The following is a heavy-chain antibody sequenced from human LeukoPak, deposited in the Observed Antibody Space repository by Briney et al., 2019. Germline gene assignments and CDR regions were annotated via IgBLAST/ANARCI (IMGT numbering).Heavy chain of an antibody. D-gene: IGHD1-1*01. CDR1: GGSISSYY. J-gene: IGHJ6*02. CDR2: IYYSGST. V-gene: IGHV4-59*01. CDR3: ARGGTRYGMDV. Sequence: SETLSLTCTVSGGSISSYYWSWIRQPPGKGLEWIGYIYYSGSTNYNPSLKSRVSISVDTSKNQFSPKLSSVTAADTAVYYCARGGTRYGMDVWGQGTTVTVSS.